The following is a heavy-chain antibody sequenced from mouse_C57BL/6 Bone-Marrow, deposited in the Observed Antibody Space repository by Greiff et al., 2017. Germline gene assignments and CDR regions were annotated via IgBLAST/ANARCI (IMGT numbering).Heavy chain of an antibody. CDR3: ARLMVRMDY. D-gene: IGHD2-3*01. CDR1: GYTFTDYN. V-gene: IGHV1-22*01. Sequence: VQLKESGPELVKPGASVKMSCKASGYTFTDYNMHWVKQSHGKSLEWIGYINPNNGGTSYNQKFKGKATLTVNKSSSTAYMELRSLTSEDSAVYYCARLMVRMDYWGQGTSVTVSS. CDR2: INPNNGGT. J-gene: IGHJ4*01.